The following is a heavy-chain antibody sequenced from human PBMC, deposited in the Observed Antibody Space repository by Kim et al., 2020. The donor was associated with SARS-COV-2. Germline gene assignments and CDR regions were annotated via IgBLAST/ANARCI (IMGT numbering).Heavy chain of an antibody. CDR3: ASPGRTSGYYFTYHLDY. J-gene: IGHJ4*02. CDR1: GFTFSSYG. D-gene: IGHD3-22*01. CDR2: ISYDGSNK. Sequence: GGSLRLSCAASGFTFSSYGMHWVRQAPGKGLEWVAVISYDGSNKYYADSVKGRFTISRDNSKNTLYLQMNSLRAEDTAVYYCASPGRTSGYYFTYHLDYWGQGTLVTVSS. V-gene: IGHV3-33*05.